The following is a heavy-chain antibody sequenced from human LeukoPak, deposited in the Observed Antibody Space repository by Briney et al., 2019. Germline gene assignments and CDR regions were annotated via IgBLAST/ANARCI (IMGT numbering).Heavy chain of an antibody. CDR1: GGTFSSYA. D-gene: IGHD2-2*01. CDR2: IIPIFGTA. J-gene: IGHJ4*02. V-gene: IGHV1-69*13. Sequence: ASVKVSCKASGGTFSSYAISWVRQAPGQGLEWMGGIIPIFGTANCAQKFQGRVTITADESTSTAYMELSSLRSEDTAVYYCARVPDIVVVPAAPRLYFDYWGQGTLVTVSS. CDR3: ARVPDIVVVPAAPRLYFDY.